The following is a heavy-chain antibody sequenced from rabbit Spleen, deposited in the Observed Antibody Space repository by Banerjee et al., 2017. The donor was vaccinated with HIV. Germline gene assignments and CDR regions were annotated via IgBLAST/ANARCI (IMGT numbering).Heavy chain of an antibody. CDR2: GYTGNGKT. V-gene: IGHV1S40*01. J-gene: IGHJ4*01. CDR1: GFSFSRGYD. D-gene: IGHD1-1*01. Sequence: QSLEESGGDLVKPGASLTVTCKASGFSFSRGYDMCWVRQAPGKGLEWIGCGYTGNGKTYYASWAKGRFTISKSSSTTVTLQMTSLTAADTATYFCARDNGSGDYIDVYFDLWGPGTLVTVS. CDR3: ARDNGSGDYIDVYFDL.